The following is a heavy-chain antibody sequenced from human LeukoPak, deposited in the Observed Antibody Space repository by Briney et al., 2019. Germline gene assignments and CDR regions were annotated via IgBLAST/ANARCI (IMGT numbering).Heavy chain of an antibody. J-gene: IGHJ1*01. CDR3: ARGDGDNSAKYLQH. V-gene: IGHV3-33*01. Sequence: GGSLRLSCAASGFTFSSYGMHWVRQAPGKGLEWVAVIWYDGSNKYYGDSVKGRFTISRDNSKKTLYLQMNSLRVEDTAVYYCARGDGDNSAKYLQHWGKGTLVT. CDR2: IWYDGSNK. CDR1: GFTFSSYG. D-gene: IGHD5-24*01.